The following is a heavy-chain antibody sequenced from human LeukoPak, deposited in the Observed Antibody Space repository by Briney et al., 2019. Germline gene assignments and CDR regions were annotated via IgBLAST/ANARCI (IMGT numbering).Heavy chain of an antibody. CDR1: GFTLSSYG. V-gene: IGHV3-33*01. CDR2: IWYDGSNK. J-gene: IGHJ4*02. D-gene: IGHD6-13*01. Sequence: GGSLRLSCAASGFTLSSYGMHWVRQAPGKGLEWVAVIWYDGSNKYYADSVKGRFTISRDNSKNTLYLQMNSLRAEDTAVYYCARDGRIAAAATGYWGQGTLVTVSS. CDR3: ARDGRIAAAATGY.